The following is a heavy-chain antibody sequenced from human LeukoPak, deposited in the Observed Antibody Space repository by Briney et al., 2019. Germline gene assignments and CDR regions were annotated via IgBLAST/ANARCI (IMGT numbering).Heavy chain of an antibody. V-gene: IGHV4-30-2*01. D-gene: IGHD2-2*01. CDR2: IYHSGST. CDR1: GGSISSGGYY. Sequence: PSETLSLTCTVSGGSISSGGYYWSWIRQPPGKGLEWIGYIYHSGSTYYNPSLKSRVTISVDRSKNQFSLKLSSVTAADTAVYYCAREWVVWDGVVVPAAMDDYWGQGTLVTVSS. CDR3: AREWVVWDGVVVPAAMDDY. J-gene: IGHJ4*02.